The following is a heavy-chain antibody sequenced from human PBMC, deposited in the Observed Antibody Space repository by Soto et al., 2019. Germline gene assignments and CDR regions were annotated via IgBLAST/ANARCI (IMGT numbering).Heavy chain of an antibody. Sequence: ASVKVTCKASGYTFTSYAMHWVRQAPGQRLECMGWINAGNGNTKYSQKFQGRVTITRDTSASTAYMELSSLRSEDTAVYYCARGTYYYDSSGYYNWFDPWGQGTLVTVPS. V-gene: IGHV1-3*01. CDR3: ARGTYYYDSSGYYNWFDP. J-gene: IGHJ5*02. CDR2: INAGNGNT. D-gene: IGHD3-22*01. CDR1: GYTFTSYA.